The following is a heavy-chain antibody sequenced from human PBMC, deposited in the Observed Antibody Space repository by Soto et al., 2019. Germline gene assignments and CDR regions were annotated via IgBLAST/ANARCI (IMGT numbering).Heavy chain of an antibody. CDR3: ARDLRTLYGMDV. CDR2: IYSGGST. J-gene: IGHJ6*02. Sequence: EVQLVESGGGVIQPGGSLRLSCAASGFTVSSNYMSWVRQAPGKGLEWVSVIYSGGSTYYADSVKGRFTISRDNSKNTLYLQMNSLRAEDTAVYYCARDLRTLYGMDVWGQGTTVTVSS. CDR1: GFTVSSNY. V-gene: IGHV3-53*01.